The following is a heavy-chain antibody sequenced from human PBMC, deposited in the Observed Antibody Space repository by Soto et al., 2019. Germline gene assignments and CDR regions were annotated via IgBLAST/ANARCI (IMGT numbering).Heavy chain of an antibody. CDR3: ARDERIAVAGTDT. D-gene: IGHD6-19*01. CDR2: ISGPGGST. CDR1: GFIFSNYA. V-gene: IGHV3-23*01. J-gene: IGHJ5*02. Sequence: EVQLLESGGGLVQPGGSLRLSCEASGFIFSNYAMTWVRQAAGKGLERVSSISGPGGSTYYADSVQGRFTISRDNSKNTLFLQMHSLRADDTALYFCARDERIAVAGTDTWGQGILVTVTS.